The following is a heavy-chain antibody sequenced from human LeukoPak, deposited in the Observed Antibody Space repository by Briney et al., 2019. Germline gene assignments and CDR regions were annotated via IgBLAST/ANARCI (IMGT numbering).Heavy chain of an antibody. CDR2: IYYSGST. V-gene: IGHV4-39*07. D-gene: IGHD3-10*01. CDR1: GGSISSSNYF. J-gene: IGHJ4*02. Sequence: SETLSLTCTVSGGSISSSNYFWDWIRQPPGKGLEWIGSIYYSGSTYYNPSLKSRVTISVDTSKNQFSLKLSSVTAADTAVYYCARDNSGSFDYWGQGTLVTVSS. CDR3: ARDNSGSFDY.